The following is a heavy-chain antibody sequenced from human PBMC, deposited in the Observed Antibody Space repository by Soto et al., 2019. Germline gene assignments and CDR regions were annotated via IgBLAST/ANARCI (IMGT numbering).Heavy chain of an antibody. CDR3: ARTTSSTCYDL. J-gene: IGHJ4*02. CDR1: GFSFSSYW. CDR2: IRQDGNEK. V-gene: IGHV3-7*03. D-gene: IGHD2-2*01. Sequence: VGSLRLSCAASGFSFSSYWMTWVRQAPGKGLEWVANIRQDGNEKKYVDSVKGRFTISRDNAENSLYLQMNSLRVEDTAVYYCARTTSSTCYDLWGQGTQVTVSS.